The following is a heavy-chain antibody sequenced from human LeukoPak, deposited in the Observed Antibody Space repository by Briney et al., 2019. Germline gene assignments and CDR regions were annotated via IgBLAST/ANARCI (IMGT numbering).Heavy chain of an antibody. D-gene: IGHD3-22*01. Sequence: SETLSLTCTVSGGSISSYYWSWIRQPPGKGLEWIGYIYYSGSTNYNPSLKSRVTISVDTSKNQFSLKLSSVTAADTAVYYCARHPYYYDSSGYPYYYGMDVWGQGTTVTVSS. V-gene: IGHV4-59*08. CDR2: IYYSGST. CDR1: GGSISSYY. J-gene: IGHJ6*02. CDR3: ARHPYYYDSSGYPYYYGMDV.